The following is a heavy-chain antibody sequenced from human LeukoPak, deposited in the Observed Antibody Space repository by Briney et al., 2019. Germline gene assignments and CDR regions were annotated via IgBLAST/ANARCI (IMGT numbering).Heavy chain of an antibody. J-gene: IGHJ2*01. D-gene: IGHD4-23*01. CDR1: GFTFSSYW. CDR3: ARDQRTTVVTNWYFDL. Sequence: PGGSLRLSCAASGFTFSSYWMSWVRQAPGKGLEWVANIKQDGSEKYYVDSVKGRFTISRDNAKNSLYLQMNSLRAEDTAVYYCARDQRTTVVTNWYFDLWGRGTLVTVSS. CDR2: IKQDGSEK. V-gene: IGHV3-7*01.